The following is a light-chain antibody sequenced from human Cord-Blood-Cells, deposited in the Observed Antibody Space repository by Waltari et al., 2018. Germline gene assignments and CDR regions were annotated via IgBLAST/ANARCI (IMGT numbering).Light chain of an antibody. V-gene: IGKV3-15*01. Sequence: EIVMTQSPATLSVSPGERATLSCRASQSVSSNLAWYQQKPGQAPRLLIYGASTRATGIPARFSGSVSGTACTLTISSLQSEDFAVYYCQQYNNWPRTFGQGTKVEIK. CDR3: QQYNNWPRT. CDR2: GAS. CDR1: QSVSSN. J-gene: IGKJ1*01.